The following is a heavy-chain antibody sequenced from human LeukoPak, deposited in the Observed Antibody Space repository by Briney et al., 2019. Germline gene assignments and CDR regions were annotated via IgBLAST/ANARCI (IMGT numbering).Heavy chain of an antibody. CDR3: ARGRGSFDCPWKY. Sequence: PSETLSLTCAVYGGSFSGYYWTWIRQPPGKGLEWIGEINTSGSPNDNPSLKSRVTISLDTSKKQFSLKLNSVTAADTAVYYCARGRGSFDCPWKYWGQGTLVTVSS. CDR2: INTSGSP. D-gene: IGHD3-9*01. CDR1: GGSFSGYY. J-gene: IGHJ4*02. V-gene: IGHV4-34*01.